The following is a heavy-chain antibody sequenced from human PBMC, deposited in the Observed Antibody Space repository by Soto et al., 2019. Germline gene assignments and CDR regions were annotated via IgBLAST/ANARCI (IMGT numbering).Heavy chain of an antibody. V-gene: IGHV3-53*01. CDR2: IYSGGST. D-gene: IGHD5-12*01. Sequence: EVQLVESGGGLIQPGGSLRLSCAASGFTVSSNYMSWVRQAPGKGLEWVSVIYSGGSTYYADSVKGRFTISRDNSKNTLYRQMNSLRAEDTAVYYCARVRRDGYNLGKYFQHWGQGTLVTVSS. J-gene: IGHJ1*01. CDR3: ARVRRDGYNLGKYFQH. CDR1: GFTVSSNY.